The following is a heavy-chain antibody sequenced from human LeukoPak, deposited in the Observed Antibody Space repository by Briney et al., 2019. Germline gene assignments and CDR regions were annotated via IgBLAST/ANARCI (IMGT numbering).Heavy chain of an antibody. V-gene: IGHV3-23*01. Sequence: GGSLRLSCAASGFTFSNYAMSWVRQAPGKGLEWVSAIVGSGGSTYYADSVKGRFTISRDNSKNTLFLQMNSLRVEDTALYYCSKWGDYDVLTGYYDSDFWGQGTLVTVSS. J-gene: IGHJ4*02. CDR3: SKWGDYDVLTGYYDSDF. D-gene: IGHD3-9*01. CDR2: IVGSGGST. CDR1: GFTFSNYA.